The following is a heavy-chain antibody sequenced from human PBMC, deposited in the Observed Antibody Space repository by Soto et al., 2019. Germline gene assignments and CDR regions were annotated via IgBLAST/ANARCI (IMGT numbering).Heavy chain of an antibody. CDR1: GGSVTSGGYY. CDR2: IYSSGDT. D-gene: IGHD4-4*01. CDR3: TRGWGPTVTHWYDS. J-gene: IGHJ5*01. V-gene: IGHV4-31*01. Sequence: QVQLQESGPGLVRPSQTLSLTCTVSGGSVTSGGYYWSWIRHCPGKGLEWIGYIYSSGDTNYNLSHNSLAAMSVDTAKNQFSLQLTSVTVADTAIYYFTRGWGPTVTHWYDSWGQGILVTVSS.